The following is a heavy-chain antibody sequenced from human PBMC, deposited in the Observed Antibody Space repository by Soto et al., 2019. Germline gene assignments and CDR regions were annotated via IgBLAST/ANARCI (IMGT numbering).Heavy chain of an antibody. D-gene: IGHD3-22*01. CDR3: ARARGYYDSSGYSGYYFDY. V-gene: IGHV3-53*01. Sequence: GGSLRLSCAASGFTVSSNHMNWVRQAPGKGLEWVSVIYSGGSTYYADSVEGRFTISRDNSKNTLYLQMNSLRAEDTAVFYCARARGYYDSSGYSGYYFDYWGQGTLVTSPQ. CDR2: IYSGGST. CDR1: GFTVSSNH. J-gene: IGHJ4*02.